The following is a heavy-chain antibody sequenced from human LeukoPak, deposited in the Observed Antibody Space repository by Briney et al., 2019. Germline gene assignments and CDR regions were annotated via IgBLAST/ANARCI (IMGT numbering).Heavy chain of an antibody. CDR1: GFTFSSYS. Sequence: PGGSLRLSCAASGFTFSSYSMNWVRQAPGKGLEWVSSISSSSSYLYYADSVKGRFTISRDNAKNSLYLQMNSLRAEDTAVYYCARCKGDYDILTGPFAFDYWGQGTLVTVSS. CDR2: ISSSSSYL. CDR3: ARCKGDYDILTGPFAFDY. J-gene: IGHJ4*02. V-gene: IGHV3-21*01. D-gene: IGHD3-9*01.